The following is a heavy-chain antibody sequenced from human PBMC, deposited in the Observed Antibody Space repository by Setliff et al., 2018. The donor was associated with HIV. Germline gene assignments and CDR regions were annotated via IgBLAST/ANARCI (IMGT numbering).Heavy chain of an antibody. V-gene: IGHV1-69*05. CDR3: VGLWRGLWTTSPGDQYYGMDV. Sequence: EASVKVSCKASGVNFNNYILSWVRQAPGEGLEWMGGVTPFFRTPKYAQKFQGRVTISTDESTKTGYMELSSVTFADTAVYYCVGLWRGLWTTSPGDQYYGMDVWGQGTTVTV. D-gene: IGHD3-3*01. CDR1: GVNFNNYI. J-gene: IGHJ6*02. CDR2: VTPFFRTP.